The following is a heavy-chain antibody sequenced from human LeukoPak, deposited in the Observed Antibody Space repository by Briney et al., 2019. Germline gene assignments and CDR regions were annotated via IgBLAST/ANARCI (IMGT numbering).Heavy chain of an antibody. D-gene: IGHD3-22*01. CDR1: GFTFSTYA. CDR3: AKDWSSGVSGYLISFDF. V-gene: IGHV3-23*01. CDR2: ISSNGGIT. Sequence: GGSLRLSCVASGFTFSTYAMSWVRQAPGKGLEWVSAISSNGGITYYADSVKGRFTISRDNSKNTLFLQANSLRAEDTAVYYCAKDWSSGVSGYLISFDFWGQGTLVTVSS. J-gene: IGHJ4*02.